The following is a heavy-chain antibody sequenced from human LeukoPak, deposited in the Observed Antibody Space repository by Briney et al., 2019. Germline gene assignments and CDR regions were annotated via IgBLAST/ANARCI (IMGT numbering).Heavy chain of an antibody. Sequence: PGGSLRLSCAASGFTFSSYGMHWVRQAPGKGLEWVAVISYDGSNKYYADSVKGRFTISRDNSRNTLYLQMNSLRVEDTAVYYCAKEETPYTSRSIDFRGQGTLVTVSS. V-gene: IGHV3-30*18. CDR3: AKEETPYTSRSIDF. CDR1: GFTFSSYG. J-gene: IGHJ4*02. D-gene: IGHD6-13*01. CDR2: ISYDGSNK.